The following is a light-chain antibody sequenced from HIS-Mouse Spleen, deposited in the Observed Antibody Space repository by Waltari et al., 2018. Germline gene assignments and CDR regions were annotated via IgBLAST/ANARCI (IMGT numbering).Light chain of an antibody. CDR2: STN. CDR3: VLYMGSGISV. Sequence: QTVVTQEPSFSVSPGGTVTLTCGFSSGSVSPSYSPSWYQQTPGQAPRTLIYSTNTRSSGVPDRFSGSILGNKAALTITGAQADDESDYYCVLYMGSGISVFGGGTKLTVL. J-gene: IGLJ3*02. CDR1: SGSVSPSYS. V-gene: IGLV8-61*01.